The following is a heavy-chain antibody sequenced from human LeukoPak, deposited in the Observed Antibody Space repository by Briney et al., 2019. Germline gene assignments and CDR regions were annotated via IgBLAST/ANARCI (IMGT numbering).Heavy chain of an antibody. J-gene: IGHJ6*02. CDR1: GFTFSSYS. CDR3: ARVSAKYYYYGMDV. CDR2: ISSSSSTI. Sequence: GGSLKLSCAASGFTFSSYSINWVRQAPGKGLEWVSYISSSSSTIYYADSVKGRFTISRDNAKNSLYLQMNSLRDEDTAVYYCARVSAKYYYYGMDVWGQGTTVTVYS. V-gene: IGHV3-48*02. D-gene: IGHD3-16*02.